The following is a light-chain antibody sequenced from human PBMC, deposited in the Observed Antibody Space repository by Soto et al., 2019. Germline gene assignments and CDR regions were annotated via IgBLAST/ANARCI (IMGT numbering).Light chain of an antibody. V-gene: IGLV2-14*01. J-gene: IGLJ1*01. CDR1: SSDVGGYNF. CDR3: SSLSGGNIRV. CDR2: EVT. Sequence: QSALTQPAPVSGSPGQSIAISCTGTSSDVGGYNFVSWYQQHPDKAPKLIVYEVTHRPSGVSNRFSGSKSGNTASLTISGLQGEDEADYYCSSLSGGNIRVFGTGTKVTVL.